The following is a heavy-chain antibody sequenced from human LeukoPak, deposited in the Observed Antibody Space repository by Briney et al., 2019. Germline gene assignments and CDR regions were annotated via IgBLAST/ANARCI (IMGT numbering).Heavy chain of an antibody. V-gene: IGHV4-34*01. CDR3: ARSPIAQARWGYYFEY. D-gene: IGHD2-21*01. J-gene: IGHJ4*02. Sequence: SETLSLTCAVYGGSFSGYYWSWIRQPPGKGLEWIGEINHSGSTNYNPSLKSRVTISVDTSKNQFSLKLSSVTAADTAVYYCARSPIAQARWGYYFEYWGQGTLVTVSS. CDR2: INHSGST. CDR1: GGSFSGYY.